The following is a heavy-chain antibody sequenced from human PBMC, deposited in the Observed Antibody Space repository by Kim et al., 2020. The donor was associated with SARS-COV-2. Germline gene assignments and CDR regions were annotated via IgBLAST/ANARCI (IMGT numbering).Heavy chain of an antibody. J-gene: IGHJ3*02. CDR1: GFTFSDSA. CDR3: TRVPPYSNSWWDAFDI. Sequence: GGSLRLSCAASGFTFSDSAMYWVSQASGKGLEWVGRIRSKANSYATAYAASVKGRFTISRDDSKNTAYLQMNSLKAEDTAIYYCTRVPPYSNSWWDAFDIWGQGTMVTVSS. D-gene: IGHD6-13*01. CDR2: IRSKANSYAT. V-gene: IGHV3-73*01.